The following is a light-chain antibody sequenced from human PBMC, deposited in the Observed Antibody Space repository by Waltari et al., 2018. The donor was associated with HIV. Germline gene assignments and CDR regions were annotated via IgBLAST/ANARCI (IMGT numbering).Light chain of an antibody. CDR2: DVS. Sequence: QSALTQPRSVSGSPGQSVTLSCTGTSSDIGFYNYVSWYQQHAGRAPKLVIYDVSKRPSGVPDRFSGSKSGNTASLTISGLQPEDEADYHCCSYGGRRIFAGGTKLTVL. V-gene: IGLV2-11*01. J-gene: IGLJ2*01. CDR1: SSDIGFYNY. CDR3: CSYGGRRI.